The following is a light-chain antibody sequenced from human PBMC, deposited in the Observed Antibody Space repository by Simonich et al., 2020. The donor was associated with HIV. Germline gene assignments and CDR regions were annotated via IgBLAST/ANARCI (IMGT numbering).Light chain of an antibody. V-gene: IGKV1-33*01. Sequence: DIQMTQSPSSLPASVGDRVIITCQASKDLTNYLNWYHQKPGKAPKLLLYGAANLETWVPTSFNGTGCGTDFTVTINRLQPEDIATYYCQQYDNLPWAFGRGTKVEIK. CDR2: GAA. J-gene: IGKJ1*01. CDR3: QQYDNLPWA. CDR1: KDLTNY.